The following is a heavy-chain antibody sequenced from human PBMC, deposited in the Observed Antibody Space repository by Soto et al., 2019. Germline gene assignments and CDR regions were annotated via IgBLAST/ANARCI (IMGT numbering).Heavy chain of an antibody. D-gene: IGHD2-2*01. Sequence: PGGSLRLSCAASGFTFSSYGMHWVRQAPGKGLEWVAVIWYDGSNKYYADSVKGRFTISRDNSKNTLYLQMNSLRAEDTAVYYCARVLGGYRLLDAPNDYWGRGTLVTVSS. CDR1: GFTFSSYG. V-gene: IGHV3-33*01. CDR3: ARVLGGYRLLDAPNDY. CDR2: IWYDGSNK. J-gene: IGHJ4*02.